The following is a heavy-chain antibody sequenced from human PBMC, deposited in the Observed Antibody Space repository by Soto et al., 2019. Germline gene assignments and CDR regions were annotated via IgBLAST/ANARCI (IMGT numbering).Heavy chain of an antibody. D-gene: IGHD3-10*01. V-gene: IGHV1-18*04. Sequence: QVQLVQSGAEVKKPGASVKVSCKASGYTFTSYGISWVRQAPGQGLEWMGWISTYNGNTNYAQKPQGRVTMPTDTATSTAYMELRSLRSDDTAVYYCARDGQTTMVRGVRGGSYNYYGMDVWGQGTTVTVSS. CDR2: ISTYNGNT. CDR1: GYTFTSYG. J-gene: IGHJ6*02. CDR3: ARDGQTTMVRGVRGGSYNYYGMDV.